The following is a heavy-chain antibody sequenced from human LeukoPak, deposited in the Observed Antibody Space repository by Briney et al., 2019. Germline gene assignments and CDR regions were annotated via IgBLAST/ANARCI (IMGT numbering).Heavy chain of an antibody. J-gene: IGHJ6*03. CDR3: ARAKADYDEYQYYYYMDV. D-gene: IGHD3-3*01. CDR2: INIDGSTT. CDR1: GFTFSSYS. V-gene: IGHV3-74*01. Sequence: GGSLRLSCAASGFTFSSYSMNWVRQAPGKGLEWVSRINIDGSTTAYEDSVKGRFTVSRDNAKNTLYLQLNSLTAEDTAVYYCARAKADYDEYQYYYYMDVWGKGTTVTVSS.